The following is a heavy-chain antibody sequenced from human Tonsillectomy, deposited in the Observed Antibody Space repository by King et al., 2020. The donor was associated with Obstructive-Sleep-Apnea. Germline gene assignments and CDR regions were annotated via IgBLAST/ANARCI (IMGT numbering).Heavy chain of an antibody. CDR1: GGSFSGYY. V-gene: IGHV4-34*01. J-gene: IGHJ6*02. D-gene: IGHD1/OR15-1a*01. CDR2: INHSGST. CDR3: ATGVTTDYYGMDV. Sequence: VQLQQWGAGLLKPSETLSLTCVVYGGSFSGYYWSWIRQPPGKGLEWIGEINHSGSTNYNPSLKSGVTISVDTSKNQFSLKFSSVTAADTAVYYCATGVTTDYYGMDVWGQGTTVTVSS.